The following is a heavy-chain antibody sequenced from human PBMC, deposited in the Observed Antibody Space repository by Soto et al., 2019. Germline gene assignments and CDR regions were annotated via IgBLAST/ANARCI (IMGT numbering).Heavy chain of an antibody. CDR3: AKDRTIAARNYDE. Sequence: LRLSCVGSGFTFSDHGMSWVRQAPGKGLEWVSAISGSVGSTFYADSVKGRFTISRDNSKNTLYLQMNSLRDEDTAVYYCAKDRTIAARNYDEWGQGVLVTVSS. J-gene: IGHJ4*02. V-gene: IGHV3-23*01. CDR1: GFTFSDHG. CDR2: ISGSVGST. D-gene: IGHD6-6*01.